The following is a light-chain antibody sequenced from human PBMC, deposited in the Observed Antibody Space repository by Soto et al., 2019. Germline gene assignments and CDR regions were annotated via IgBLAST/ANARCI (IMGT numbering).Light chain of an antibody. J-gene: IGKJ2*01. CDR1: QSVSSY. CDR2: DAS. CDR3: QQRSNGGGGEYT. Sequence: EIVLTQSPATLSLSPGERATLSCRASQSVSSYLAWYQQKPGQAPRLLIYDASSRATGIPARFSGSGSGTDFTLPSSILEPEDFAFSYFQQRSNGGGGEYTFGQGTKLEIK. V-gene: IGKV3-11*01.